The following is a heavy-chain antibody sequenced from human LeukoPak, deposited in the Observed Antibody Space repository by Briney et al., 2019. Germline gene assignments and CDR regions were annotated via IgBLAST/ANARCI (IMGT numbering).Heavy chain of an antibody. CDR2: MYYSGST. D-gene: IGHD2-21*01. CDR1: GGSISSSTSC. V-gene: IGHV4-39*01. J-gene: IGHJ4*02. CDR3: VRHIAYHANPDY. Sequence: KPSETLSLTCTVSGGSISSSTSCWSWVRQPPGKGLEWIGCMYYSGSTYYGSSLKGRVTISLDTPKNQFSLRLNSVTASDTAVYYCVRHIAYHANPDYWGQGTLVTVSS.